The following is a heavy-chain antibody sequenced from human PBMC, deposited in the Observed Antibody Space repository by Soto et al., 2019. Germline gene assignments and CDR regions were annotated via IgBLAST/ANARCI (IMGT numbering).Heavy chain of an antibody. J-gene: IGHJ4*02. Sequence: EVQLLESGGELVQPGGSLRLSCVASGFTFSRSAMTWVRQAPGQGLEWVSGISDDGGATYYADSVKGRFTISRDTSENTLSLLMNSLRAEHTAVYYCAHGKGHDSSGYYHPVADYWGQGTLVTVSS. V-gene: IGHV3-23*01. CDR1: GFTFSRSA. CDR2: ISDDGGAT. CDR3: AHGKGHDSSGYYHPVADY. D-gene: IGHD3-22*01.